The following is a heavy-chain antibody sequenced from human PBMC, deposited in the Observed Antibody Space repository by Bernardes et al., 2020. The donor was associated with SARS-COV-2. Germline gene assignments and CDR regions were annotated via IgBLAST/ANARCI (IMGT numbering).Heavy chain of an antibody. V-gene: IGHV3-23*01. Sequence: GGSLRLSCAASGFTFSSYAMSWVRQAPGKGLEWVSVISGSGGRTNYADSVMGRFTISRDNSKNTLFLQMKRLRAEDTAVYYCAKPGTDYWGQGTLVTVSA. CDR2: ISGSGGRT. CDR1: GFTFSSYA. J-gene: IGHJ4*02. D-gene: IGHD1-1*01. CDR3: AKPGTDY.